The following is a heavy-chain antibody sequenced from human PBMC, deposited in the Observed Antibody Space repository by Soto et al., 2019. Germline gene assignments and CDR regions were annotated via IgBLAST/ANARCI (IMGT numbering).Heavy chain of an antibody. CDR3: ERKKLYYDYIWGEGLGASDYYYYYYMDV. V-gene: IGHV3-48*01. CDR2: ISSSSSTI. D-gene: IGHD3-16*01. CDR1: GFTFSSYS. J-gene: IGHJ6*03. Sequence: EVQLVESGGGLVQPGGSLRLSCAASGFTFSSYSMNWVRQAPGKGLEWVSYISSSSSTIYYADSVKGRFTISRDNAKNSLYLQMNSLRAEDTAVYYCERKKLYYDYIWGEGLGASDYYYYYYMDVWGKGTTVTVSS.